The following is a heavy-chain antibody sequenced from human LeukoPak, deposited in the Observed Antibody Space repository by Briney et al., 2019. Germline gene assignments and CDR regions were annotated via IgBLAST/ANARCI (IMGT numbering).Heavy chain of an antibody. D-gene: IGHD6-13*01. V-gene: IGHV4-34*01. CDR2: INHSGST. CDR1: GGSFSGYY. Sequence: PSETLSLTCAVYGGSFSGYYWSWIRQPPGKGLEWIGEINHSGSTNYNPSLKSRVTISVDTSKNQFSLKLSSVTPDDTAVYYCARSADGTLDYWGQGTLVTVSS. CDR3: ARSADGTLDY. J-gene: IGHJ4*02.